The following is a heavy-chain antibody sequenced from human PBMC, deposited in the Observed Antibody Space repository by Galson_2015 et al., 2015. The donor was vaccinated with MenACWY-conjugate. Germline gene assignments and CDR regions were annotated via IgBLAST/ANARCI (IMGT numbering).Heavy chain of an antibody. J-gene: IGHJ4*01. CDR2: ISDSGRTT. D-gene: IGHD3-9*01. V-gene: IGHV3-23*01. CDR1: GVPFSSYA. Sequence: SLILSCAVSGVPFSSYAMAGGRQAPGKGLEWVSTISDSGRTTSYAGSMQGRFLIPTDNSRNNVFLQMNSLRAEDAAAYYCAKVLVKNYEMLTGYFSDWGQGALVTVSS. CDR3: AKVLVKNYEMLTGYFSD.